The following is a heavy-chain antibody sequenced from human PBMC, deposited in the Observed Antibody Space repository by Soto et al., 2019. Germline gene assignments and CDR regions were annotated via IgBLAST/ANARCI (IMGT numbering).Heavy chain of an antibody. V-gene: IGHV4-39*01. CDR1: GGSISNSRYY. J-gene: IGHJ5*02. D-gene: IGHD3-22*01. CDR3: ARDYYDSSDYTTNWFDP. Sequence: SETLSLTCTVSGGSISNSRYYWAWIRQPPGKGLEWIGSIYHTGNAYYNPSLRSRVTISVDTSKNQFSLKLTSVTAADTAVYYCARDYYDSSDYTTNWFDPWGQGTLVTVS. CDR2: IYHTGNA.